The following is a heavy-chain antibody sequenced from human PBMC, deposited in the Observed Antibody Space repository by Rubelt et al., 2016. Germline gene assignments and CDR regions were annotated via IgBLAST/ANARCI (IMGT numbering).Heavy chain of an antibody. CDR3: AKFNLAYCGGDCVSDAFDI. J-gene: IGHJ3*02. V-gene: IGHV3-23*01. CDR2: ISGSGGST. Sequence: EVQLLESGGGLVQPGGSLRLSCAASGFTFSSYAMSWVRQAPGKGLEWVSAISGSGGSTYYADSVKGRFTLSRDNAKNTLYRQRNSLRAEDTAVYYCAKFNLAYCGGDCVSDAFDIWGQGTMVTVSS. CDR1: GFTFSSYA. D-gene: IGHD2-21*01.